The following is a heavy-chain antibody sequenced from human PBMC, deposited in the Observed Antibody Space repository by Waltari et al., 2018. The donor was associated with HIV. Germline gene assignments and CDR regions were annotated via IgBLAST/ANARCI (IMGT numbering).Heavy chain of an antibody. Sequence: QVQLQQWGAGLLKPSETLSLTCAVYGGSFSGYYWSWIRKPPGKGLEWIGEINHSGSTNYNPSLKSLVTISVDTSKNQFSLKLSSVTAADTAVYYCARGRARYDILTGYSRAFDIWGQGTMVTVSS. CDR1: GGSFSGYY. CDR3: ARGRARYDILTGYSRAFDI. V-gene: IGHV4-34*01. CDR2: INHSGST. J-gene: IGHJ3*02. D-gene: IGHD3-9*01.